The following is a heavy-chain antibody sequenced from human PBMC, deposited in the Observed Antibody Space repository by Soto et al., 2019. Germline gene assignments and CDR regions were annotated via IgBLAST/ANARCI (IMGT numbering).Heavy chain of an antibody. CDR3: ARISGRFGASHCDF. D-gene: IGHD3-10*01. CDR2: ILSDVEQ. J-gene: IGHJ4*02. V-gene: IGHV2-26*01. Sequence: QVTLKESGPVLVQATETLTLTCNVSGFSLTNVQKGVAWIRQPPGKALEWLAHILSDVEQSYKSSLKKPRTISQDTSNRQVVLVMTNVEPVDTATYYCARISGRFGASHCDFCGQGSSVIVSS. CDR1: GFSLTNVQKG.